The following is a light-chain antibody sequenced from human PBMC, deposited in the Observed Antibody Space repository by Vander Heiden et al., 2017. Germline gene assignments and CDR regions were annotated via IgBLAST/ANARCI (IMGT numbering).Light chain of an antibody. CDR2: AAS. J-gene: IGKJ1*01. CDR1: QSISSY. Sequence: DIKMTQSPSSLSASVGDRVTITCRASQSISSYLNWYQQKPGKAPKLLIYAASSLQSGVPSRFSGSGSGTDFTLTISSLQPEDFATYYCQQSYSTHWAFGQGTKVEIK. CDR3: QQSYSTHWA. V-gene: IGKV1-39*01.